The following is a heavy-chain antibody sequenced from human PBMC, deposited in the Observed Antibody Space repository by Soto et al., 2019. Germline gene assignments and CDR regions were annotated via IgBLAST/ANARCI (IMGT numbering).Heavy chain of an antibody. D-gene: IGHD5-18*01. J-gene: IGHJ4*02. CDR2: ISAPNCNT. CDR1: GYTFTSYG. V-gene: IGHV1-18*01. Sequence: QVQLVQSGAEVKKPGASVKVSCKAPGYTFTSYGISWVRQAPGQGLEWMGWISAPNCNTKYAQKLQGRITMTTDTSTSTAYTEVRSLRPDDTAVYYCARDTAIAIPDAWGQGTLVTVSS. CDR3: ARDTAIAIPDA.